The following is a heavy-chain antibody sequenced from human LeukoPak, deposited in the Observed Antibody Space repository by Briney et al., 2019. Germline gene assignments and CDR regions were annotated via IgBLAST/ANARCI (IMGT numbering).Heavy chain of an antibody. V-gene: IGHV3-23*01. CDR3: AKSGFRESERRSWFDP. D-gene: IGHD1-1*01. CDR1: GFTFSSYA. Sequence: GSLRLSCAASGFTFSSYAMSCVRQAPGKGLEWVAYVSGSGVGSYYAGSVRGRFTISRDNSENTLYLQMNSLRAEDTAVYYCAKSGFRESERRSWFDPWGQGTLVTVSS. CDR2: VSGSGVGS. J-gene: IGHJ5*02.